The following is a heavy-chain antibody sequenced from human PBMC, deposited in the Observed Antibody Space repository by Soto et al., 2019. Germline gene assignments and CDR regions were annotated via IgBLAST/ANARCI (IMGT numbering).Heavy chain of an antibody. V-gene: IGHV1-18*01. J-gene: IGHJ6*02. CDR2: ISAYNGNT. CDR1: GYTFTKYG. CDR3: AKNGQLPYYYSGMDV. Sequence: GASVKVSCKASGYTFTKYGISWVRQAPGQRLEWMGWISAYNGNTNYAQKYQGRITMTIDTSTTTAYMELGSLTSDDTAVYYCAKNGQLPYYYSGMDVWGQGTTVTAP. D-gene: IGHD1-26*01.